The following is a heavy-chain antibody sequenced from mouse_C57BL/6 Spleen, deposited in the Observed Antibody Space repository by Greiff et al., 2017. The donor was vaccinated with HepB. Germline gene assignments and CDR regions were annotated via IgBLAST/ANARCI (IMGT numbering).Heavy chain of an antibody. J-gene: IGHJ2*01. CDR1: GYTFTDYY. V-gene: IGHV1-26*01. Sequence: EVQLQQSGPELVKPGASVKISCKASGYTFTDYYMNWVKQSHGKSLEWIGDINPNNGGTSYNQKFKGKATLTVDKSSSTAYMELRSLTSEDSAVYYCARDNAVPARGYFDYWGQGTTLTVSS. CDR2: INPNNGGT. CDR3: ARDNAVPARGYFDY.